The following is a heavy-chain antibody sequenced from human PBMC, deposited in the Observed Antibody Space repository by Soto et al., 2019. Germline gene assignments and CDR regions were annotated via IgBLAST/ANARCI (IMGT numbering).Heavy chain of an antibody. J-gene: IGHJ4*02. D-gene: IGHD3-22*01. CDR2: IYHSGST. CDR3: AREGYYDSSGYRYPDY. Sequence: SETLSLTCAVSGCSISSGGYSWSWIRQPPGKGLEWIGYIYHSGSTYYNPSLKSRVTISVDRSKNQFSLKLSSVTAADTAVYYCAREGYYDSSGYRYPDYWGQGTLVTVSS. CDR1: GCSISSGGYS. V-gene: IGHV4-30-2*01.